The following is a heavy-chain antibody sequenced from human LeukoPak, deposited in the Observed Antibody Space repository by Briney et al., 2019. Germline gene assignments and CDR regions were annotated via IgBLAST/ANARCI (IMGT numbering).Heavy chain of an antibody. V-gene: IGHV4-39*02. D-gene: IGHD3-10*01. J-gene: IGHJ4*02. CDR2: IYYSGTP. CDR1: GGSISGYY. Sequence: PSETLSLTCTVSGGSISGYYWGWIRQPPGKGLEWIGSIYYSGTPYYNPSLETRLTISVDTSKSHFSLKLSSVTAADTAVYYCARRGVAAAATNFDYWGQGTLVTDSS. CDR3: ARRGVAAAATNFDY.